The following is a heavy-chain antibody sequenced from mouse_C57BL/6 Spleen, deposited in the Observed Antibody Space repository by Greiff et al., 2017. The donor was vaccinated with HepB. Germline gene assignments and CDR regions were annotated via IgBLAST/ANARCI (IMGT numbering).Heavy chain of an antibody. D-gene: IGHD3-3*01. V-gene: IGHV1-62-2*01. CDR3: ARDGAGTRYFDV. J-gene: IGHJ1*03. CDR1: GYTFTEYT. CDR2: FYPGSGSI. Sequence: QVQLQQSGAEPVKPGASVKLSCKASGYTFTEYTIHWVKQMSGQGLKWIGWFYPGSGSIKYTEKFKDKATLTADKSSSTVYMELSRLPSEVSAVYFCARDGAGTRYFDVWGTGTTVSVSS.